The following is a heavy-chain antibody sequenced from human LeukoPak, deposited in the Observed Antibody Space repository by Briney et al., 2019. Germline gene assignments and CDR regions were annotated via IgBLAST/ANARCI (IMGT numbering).Heavy chain of an antibody. Sequence: SETLSLTCAVYGGSFSGYYWSWIRQPPGKGLEWIGEINHSGSTNYNPSLKSRVTISVDTSKNQLSLKLSSVTAADTAVYYCARGKIAVAPGYWGQGTLVTVSS. CDR2: INHSGST. V-gene: IGHV4-34*01. CDR3: ARGKIAVAPGY. D-gene: IGHD6-19*01. CDR1: GGSFSGYY. J-gene: IGHJ4*02.